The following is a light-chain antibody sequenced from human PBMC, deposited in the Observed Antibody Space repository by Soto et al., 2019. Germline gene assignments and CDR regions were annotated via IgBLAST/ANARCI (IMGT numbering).Light chain of an antibody. CDR2: EVS. CDR1: SSDVGGYNY. Sequence: QSALTQPPSASGSPGQSVTISCTGTSSDVGGYNYVSWYQQHPGKAPKLMISEVSKRPSVVPDRFSGSKSGNTASLTVSGLQAEDEADYYCSSCAGNNNLVFGGGTKLTVL. V-gene: IGLV2-8*01. CDR3: SSCAGNNNLV. J-gene: IGLJ2*01.